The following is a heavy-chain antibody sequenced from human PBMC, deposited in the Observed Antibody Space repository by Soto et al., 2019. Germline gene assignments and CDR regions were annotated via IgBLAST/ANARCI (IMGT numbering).Heavy chain of an antibody. Sequence: QVHLVQSGAEVRKPGASVKVSCKASGYSFTSYGISWVRQAPGQGLEWMGWISTDNGNTNYAHNLQGRVSMTIDPSTSTAYMALWSLGSDDTAGYYCARDGPDTRLFFYYDCMDVWGQGTTVTVSS. J-gene: IGHJ6*02. CDR1: GYSFTSYG. D-gene: IGHD3-22*01. CDR3: ARDGPDTRLFFYYDCMDV. CDR2: ISTDNGNT. V-gene: IGHV1-18*01.